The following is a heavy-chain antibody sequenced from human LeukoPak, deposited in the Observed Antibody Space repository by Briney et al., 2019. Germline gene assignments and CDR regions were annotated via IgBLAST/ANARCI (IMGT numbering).Heavy chain of an antibody. CDR1: GGSFSGYY. D-gene: IGHD3-22*01. V-gene: IGHV4-34*01. CDR3: ARSSLYYYDSSGYYYDAFDI. J-gene: IGHJ3*02. Sequence: SETLSLTCAVYGGSFSGYYWSWIRQPPGKGLEWIGEINHSGSTNYNPSLKSRVTISVDTSKNQFSLKLSCVTAADTAVYYCARSSLYYYDSSGYYYDAFDIWGQGTMVTVSS. CDR2: INHSGST.